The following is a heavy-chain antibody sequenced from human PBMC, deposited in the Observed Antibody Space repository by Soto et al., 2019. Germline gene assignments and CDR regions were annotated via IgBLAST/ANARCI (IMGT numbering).Heavy chain of an antibody. V-gene: IGHV1-24*01. CDR2: FDPEDGET. CDR3: ATALNGYYYGSSGTLRNY. CDR1: GYTLTELS. Sequence: ASVKVSCKVSGYTLTELSMHWVRQAPGKGLEWMGGFDPEDGETIYAQKFQGRVTMTEDTSTDTAYMELSSLRSEDTAVYYCATALNGYYYGSSGTLRNYWGQGALVTVSS. D-gene: IGHD3-22*01. J-gene: IGHJ4*02.